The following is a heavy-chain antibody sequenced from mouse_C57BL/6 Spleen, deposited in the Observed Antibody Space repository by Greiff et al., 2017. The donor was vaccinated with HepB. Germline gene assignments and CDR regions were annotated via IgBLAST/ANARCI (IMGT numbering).Heavy chain of an antibody. J-gene: IGHJ2*01. V-gene: IGHV6-6*01. D-gene: IGHD3-3*01. CDR1: GFTFSDAW. CDR2: IRNKANNHAT. CDR3: TRAGSLGQDYFDY. Sequence: EVKVEESGGGLVQPGGSMKLSCAASGFTFSDAWMDWVRQSPEKGLEWVAEIRNKANNHATYYAESVKGRFTISRDDSKSSVYLQMNSLRAEDTGIYYCTRAGSLGQDYFDYWGQGTTLTVSS.